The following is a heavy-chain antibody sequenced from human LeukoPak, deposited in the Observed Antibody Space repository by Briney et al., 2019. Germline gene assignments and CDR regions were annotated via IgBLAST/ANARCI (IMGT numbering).Heavy chain of an antibody. CDR2: IDACGGDT. J-gene: IGHJ5*02. CDR3: AKGSGSGWYGWFAP. Sequence: VEPLRLLCGPSGFTFSNYPMLGLGQPPGKGGVWVSSIDACGGDTHYAHSVKGRFTISRDNSKNTFYLQMNSRRAVDTAVYFCAKGSGSGWYGWFAPWGQGTLVTVSS. V-gene: IGHV3-23*01. CDR1: GFTFSNYP. D-gene: IGHD6-19*01.